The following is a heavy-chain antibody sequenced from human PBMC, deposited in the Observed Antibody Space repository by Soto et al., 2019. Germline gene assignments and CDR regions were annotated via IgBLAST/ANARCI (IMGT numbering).Heavy chain of an antibody. CDR1: GGTFSSYA. CDR2: IIPIFGTA. CDR3: ARVGGELRKPAFDY. D-gene: IGHD1-7*01. J-gene: IGHJ4*02. V-gene: IGHV1-69*05. Sequence: SVKVSCKASGGTFSSYAISWVRQAPGQGLEWMGGIIPIFGTANYAQKLQGRVTMTTDTSTSTAYMELRSLRSDDTAVYYCARVGGELRKPAFDYWGQGTLVTVSS.